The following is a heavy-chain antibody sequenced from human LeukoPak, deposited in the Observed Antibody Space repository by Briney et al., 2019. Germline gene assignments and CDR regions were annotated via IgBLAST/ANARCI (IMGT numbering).Heavy chain of an antibody. D-gene: IGHD6-13*01. CDR3: ARVAYLAAAGPPDAFDI. Sequence: GGSLRLSCAASGFTFSNYGMHWVRQAPGKGLQWVAVISYDGSNKYYADSVKGRFTISRDNSKNTLYLQMNSLRADDTAVYYCARVAYLAAAGPPDAFDIWGQGTMVTVSS. V-gene: IGHV3-30*03. CDR1: GFTFSNYG. CDR2: ISYDGSNK. J-gene: IGHJ3*02.